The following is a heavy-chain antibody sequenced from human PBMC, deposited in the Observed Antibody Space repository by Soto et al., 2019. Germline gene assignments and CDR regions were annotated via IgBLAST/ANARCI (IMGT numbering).Heavy chain of an antibody. V-gene: IGHV1-18*01. CDR3: ARSGGSSGWDYPEDY. D-gene: IGHD6-19*01. J-gene: IGHJ4*02. CDR1: GYTFTSHA. Sequence: QVQLVQSGAAVKKPGASVQVSCKTSGYTFTSHAVSWVRQAPGQGLEWLGWISDYNRDRNYGQNVQGRITLITDTSTSTAYTELRDLRSDDTAVYFCARSGGSSGWDYPEDYWGQGTLVTVSS. CDR2: ISDYNRDR.